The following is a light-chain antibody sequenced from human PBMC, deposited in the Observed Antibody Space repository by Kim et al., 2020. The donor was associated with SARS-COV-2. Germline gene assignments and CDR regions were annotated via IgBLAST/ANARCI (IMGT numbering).Light chain of an antibody. CDR1: YNDFGDFKY. V-gene: IGLV2-14*03. CDR2: DVS. J-gene: IGLJ3*02. Sequence: QSVLAQPASVSGSPGQSITISCTGTYNDFGDFKYVSWYQRHPGKAPKLMIYDVSNQPSGFSSRFSASKSGNTASLTISGLQAEDEADYYCSSFTTSNTWVFGGGTQLTVL. CDR3: SSFTTSNTWV.